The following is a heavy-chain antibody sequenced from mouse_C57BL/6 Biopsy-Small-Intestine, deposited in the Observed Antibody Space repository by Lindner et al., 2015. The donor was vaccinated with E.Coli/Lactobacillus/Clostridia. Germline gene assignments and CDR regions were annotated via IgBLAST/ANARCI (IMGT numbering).Heavy chain of an antibody. CDR2: INGYNGNT. Sequence: SVKVSCKASGYTFSNYGVTWVRQAPGQGLEWMGWINGYNGNTKYAEKFQGRVTMTTDTSTSTAYMELTTLRSDDTAIFYCARVEVGLAVTGPDYWGQGTLVTVSS. V-gene: IGHV1-84*02. CDR3: ARVEVGLAVTGPDY. CDR1: GYTFSNYG. J-gene: IGHJ4*01. D-gene: IGHD2-14*01.